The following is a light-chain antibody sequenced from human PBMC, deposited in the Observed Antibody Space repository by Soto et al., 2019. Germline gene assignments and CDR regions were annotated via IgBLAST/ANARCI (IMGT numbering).Light chain of an antibody. CDR2: GAS. V-gene: IGKV3-20*01. CDR3: QQYGSPWT. Sequence: EIVLTQSPGTLSLSPGERATLSCRASQSFTSGYLAWYQQKPGQAPRLLIYGASSRATGIPDRFSGSGSGTDFTLTISRLEPEDFAVYYCQQYGSPWTFGQGTKVDIK. J-gene: IGKJ1*01. CDR1: QSFTSGY.